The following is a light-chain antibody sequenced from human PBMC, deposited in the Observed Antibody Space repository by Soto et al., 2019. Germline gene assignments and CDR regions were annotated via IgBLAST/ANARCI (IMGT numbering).Light chain of an antibody. Sequence: ELVMTQSPATLSVSPGESANLSCRASQSVSNNYLAWNQQKPGQAPRLLIYGASNRATGIPDRFSGSGSGTDFTLTISRLEPEDSAVYYCQQYGSSPLITFGQGTRLEIK. J-gene: IGKJ5*01. CDR1: QSVSNNY. V-gene: IGKV3-20*01. CDR3: QQYGSSPLIT. CDR2: GAS.